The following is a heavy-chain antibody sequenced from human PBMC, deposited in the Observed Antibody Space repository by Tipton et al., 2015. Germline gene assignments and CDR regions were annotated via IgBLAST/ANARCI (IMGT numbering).Heavy chain of an antibody. D-gene: IGHD5-24*01. V-gene: IGHV4-34*01. CDR3: ARDLEHGMDV. CDR1: GGSLSGYY. J-gene: IGHJ6*02. CDR2: INHSGST. Sequence: TLSLTCAVYGGSLSGYYWSWIRQPPGKGLEWIGEINHSGSTNYNPSLKSRVTISVDTSKNQVFLNLTSVTAVDTAVYFCARDLEHGMDVWGQGTTVTVS.